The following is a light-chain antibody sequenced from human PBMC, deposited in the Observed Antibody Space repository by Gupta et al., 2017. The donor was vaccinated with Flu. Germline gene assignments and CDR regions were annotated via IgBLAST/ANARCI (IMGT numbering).Light chain of an antibody. CDR2: DAS. V-gene: IGKV3-11*01. J-gene: IGKJ5*01. CDR1: QSVSSY. CDR3: QQRSNWPPIT. Sequence: EIVLTQSPATLSLSPGERATLSCRASQSVSSYLAWYQQKPGQAPRILIYDASNRATGIPARFSGSGSGTDFTLTISSREPEDFAVYYCQQRSNWPPITFGQGTRLEIK.